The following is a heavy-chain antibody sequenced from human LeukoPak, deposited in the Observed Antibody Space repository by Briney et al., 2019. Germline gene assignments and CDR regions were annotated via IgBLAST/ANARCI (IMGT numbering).Heavy chain of an antibody. Sequence: GASVKVSCKASGYTFTSYDINWVRQATGQGLEWMGWMNPNSGNTGYAQKFQGRVTLTRDMSTSTDYMELRNLKSEDTAIYYCARDNSAGEIAWWFDPWGQGTLVTVSS. CDR1: GYTFTSYD. CDR2: MNPNSGNT. CDR3: ARDNSAGEIAWWFDP. J-gene: IGHJ5*02. D-gene: IGHD2-21*01. V-gene: IGHV1-8*01.